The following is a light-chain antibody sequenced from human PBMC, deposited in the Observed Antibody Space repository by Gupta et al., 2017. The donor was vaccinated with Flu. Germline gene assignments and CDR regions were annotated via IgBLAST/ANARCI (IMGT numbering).Light chain of an antibody. J-gene: IGLJ1*01. Sequence: GGNNIGIKTVHWYQQKPGQAPVLVVYDDSDRPSWIPGRFSGSNSGNTATLTITGVEAGDEADYYCQVWNKNTDHYVFGTGTKVTVL. CDR1: NIGIKT. CDR2: DDS. V-gene: IGLV3-21*02. CDR3: QVWNKNTDHYV.